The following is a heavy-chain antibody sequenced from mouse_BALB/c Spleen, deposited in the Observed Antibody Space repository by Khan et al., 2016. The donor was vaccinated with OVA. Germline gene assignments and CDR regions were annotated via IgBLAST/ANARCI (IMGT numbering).Heavy chain of an antibody. V-gene: IGHV3-2*02. D-gene: IGHD4-1*01. CDR1: GYSITRDYA. J-gene: IGHJ4*01. CDR3: ASELGRYEAMDY. Sequence: EVQLQESGPGLVKPSQSLSLTCTVTGYSITRDYAWNWIRQFPGNKLEWMGYISNSGSTSYNPSLKSRISITRDTSKNQFFLQLNSVTTEDTVTYYCASELGRYEAMDYWGQGTSVTVSS. CDR2: ISNSGST.